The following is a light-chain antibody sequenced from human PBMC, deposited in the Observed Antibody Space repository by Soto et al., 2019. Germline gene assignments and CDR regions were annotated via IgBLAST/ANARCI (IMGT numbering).Light chain of an antibody. CDR3: QQYNNWPRT. Sequence: EIVLTQSPGTLFVSPGEKPTLSCRTSQRLSSNYLAWFQQKPGQAPRLLIYGASTRATGIPARFSGSGSGTEFTLTISSLQSEDFAVYYCQQYNNWPRTFGQGTKVDIK. CDR2: GAS. V-gene: IGKV3D-15*01. J-gene: IGKJ1*01. CDR1: QRLSSN.